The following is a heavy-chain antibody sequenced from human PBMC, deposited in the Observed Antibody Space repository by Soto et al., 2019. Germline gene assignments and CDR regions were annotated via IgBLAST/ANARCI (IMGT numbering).Heavy chain of an antibody. D-gene: IGHD2-2*01. CDR2: ISGRAGNT. J-gene: IGHJ4*02. CDR1: GFTFASYT. CDR3: AKDRYSSSTSCSSLDS. V-gene: IGHV3-23*01. Sequence: PGGSLRLSCEASGFTFASYTMTWVRQAPGKGLEWVSVISGRAGNTYYADSVKGRFSISRDNSKNTLFLHMSSLRAEDTALYYCAKDRYSSSTSCSSLDSWGQGTLVTVSS.